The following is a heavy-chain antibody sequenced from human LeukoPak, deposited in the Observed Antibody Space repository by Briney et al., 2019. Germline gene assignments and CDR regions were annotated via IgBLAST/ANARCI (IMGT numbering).Heavy chain of an antibody. V-gene: IGHV4-34*01. J-gene: IGHJ4*02. CDR2: INHSGST. D-gene: IGHD2-2*02. Sequence: SETLSLTCAVYGGSFSGYYWSWIRQPPGKGLEWTGEINHSGSTNYNSSLKSRVTISVDTSKNQFSLKLSSVTAADTAVYYCARGPSDGGVVVPAAIGRGDYWGQGTLVTVSS. CDR1: GGSFSGYY. CDR3: ARGPSDGGVVVPAAIGRGDY.